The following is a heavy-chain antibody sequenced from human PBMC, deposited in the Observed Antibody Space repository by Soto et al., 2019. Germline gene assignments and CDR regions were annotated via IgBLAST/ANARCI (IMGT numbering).Heavy chain of an antibody. Sequence: QVQLVQSGAEVKKPGSSVKVSCKASGGTFSSYAISWVRQAPGQGLEWMGGIIPIFGTANYAQKFQGRVTITAEESTSTAYMELSSLRSEDTAVYYCARGDCSSTSCYRGYYYYGMDVWGQGTTVTVSS. CDR1: GGTFSSYA. CDR2: IIPIFGTA. V-gene: IGHV1-69*01. D-gene: IGHD2-2*01. CDR3: ARGDCSSTSCYRGYYYYGMDV. J-gene: IGHJ6*02.